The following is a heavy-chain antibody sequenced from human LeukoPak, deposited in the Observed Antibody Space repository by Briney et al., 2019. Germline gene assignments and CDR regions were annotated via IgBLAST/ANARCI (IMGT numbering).Heavy chain of an antibody. CDR2: INQDGSER. CDR3: ARNPAKVVPALY. J-gene: IGHJ4*02. D-gene: IGHD2-2*01. V-gene: IGHV3-7*01. CDR1: GFTFSTYW. Sequence: GGSLRLSCAASGFTFSTYWMSWVRQAPGKGLEWVANINQDGSERYYVDSAKGRFTISGDNAKNSVYLQMNSLRAEDTAVYYCARNPAKVVPALYWGQGTLVTVSS.